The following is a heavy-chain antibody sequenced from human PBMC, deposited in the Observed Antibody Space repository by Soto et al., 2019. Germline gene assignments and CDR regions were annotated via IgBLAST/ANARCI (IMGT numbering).Heavy chain of an antibody. CDR3: ARGVFYYDSSGYYGMDV. Sequence: APVKVSCKASGDTFTSYGISWVRQAPGQGLEWMGWISAYNGNTNYAQKLQGRVTMTTDTSTSTAYMELRSLRSDDTAVYYCARGVFYYDSSGYYGMDVWGQGTTVTVSS. CDR1: GDTFTSYG. J-gene: IGHJ6*02. D-gene: IGHD3-22*01. V-gene: IGHV1-18*01. CDR2: ISAYNGNT.